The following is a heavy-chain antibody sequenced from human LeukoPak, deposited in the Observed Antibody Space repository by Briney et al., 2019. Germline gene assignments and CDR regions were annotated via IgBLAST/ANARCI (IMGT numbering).Heavy chain of an antibody. J-gene: IGHJ6*03. D-gene: IGHD3-22*01. CDR2: IILIFGTA. CDR3: ARDSSGYYFSYYYYYMDV. CDR1: GGTFSSYA. V-gene: IGHV1-69*06. Sequence: SVKVSCKASGGTFSSYAISWVRQVPGQGLEWMGRIILIFGTANYAQKFQGRVTITADKSTSTAYMELSSLRSEDTAVYYCARDSSGYYFSYYYYYMDVWGKGTTVTVSS.